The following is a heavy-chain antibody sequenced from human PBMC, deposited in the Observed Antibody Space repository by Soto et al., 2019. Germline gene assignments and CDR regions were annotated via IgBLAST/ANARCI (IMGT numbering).Heavy chain of an antibody. CDR1: GFSLSTSGMC. D-gene: IGHD6-13*01. CDR3: ARTHTWAARKIYNWFDP. Sequence: SGPTLVNPTQTLTLTCTFSGFSLSTSGMCVSWIRQPPGKALEWLALIDWDDDKYYSTSLKTRLTISKDTSKNQVVLTMTNMDPVDTATYYCARTHTWAARKIYNWFDPWGQGTLVTVSS. V-gene: IGHV2-70*01. J-gene: IGHJ5*02. CDR2: IDWDDDK.